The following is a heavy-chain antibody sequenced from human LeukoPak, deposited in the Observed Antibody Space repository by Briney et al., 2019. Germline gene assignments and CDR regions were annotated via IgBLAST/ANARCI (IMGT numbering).Heavy chain of an antibody. CDR1: GFSFSNFA. V-gene: IGHV3-30*14. Sequence: GGSLRLSCAASGFSFSNFAMHWVRQPPGKGLEWVAVVSYEGTIKYYTDSAKGRFTISRDNSNNLISLQMNNLTTEDTAVYYCAREKFDSWGQGTLVTVSP. J-gene: IGHJ5*01. CDR2: VSYEGTIK. CDR3: AREKFDS.